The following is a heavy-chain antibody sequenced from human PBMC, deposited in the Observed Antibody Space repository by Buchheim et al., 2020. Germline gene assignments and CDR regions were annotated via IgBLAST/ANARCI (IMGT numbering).Heavy chain of an antibody. V-gene: IGHV3-48*01. CDR1: GFAFSSYS. D-gene: IGHD3-3*01. Sequence: EVQLVESGGGLVQPGGSLRLSCAASGFAFSSYSMNWVRQALGKGPEWISYITTSSTTVYYADSVKGRFTISRDNAKNSLYLQMNGLRAEDTAVYYCARESVFGVVNSFDSWGQGTL. CDR3: ARESVFGVVNSFDS. CDR2: ITTSSTTV. J-gene: IGHJ4*02.